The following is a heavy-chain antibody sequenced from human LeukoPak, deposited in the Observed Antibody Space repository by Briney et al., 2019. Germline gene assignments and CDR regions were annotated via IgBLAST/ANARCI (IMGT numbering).Heavy chain of an antibody. Sequence: PSETLSLTCTVSGGSISSSSYYWGWIRQPPGEGLEWIASVYYSGSTYYNPSLKSRVTISVDTSKNQFSLKLSSVTAADMAVYYCARTYGSGSYSSGSFDYWGQGALVTVSA. V-gene: IGHV4-39*01. CDR1: GGSISSSSYY. CDR2: VYYSGST. CDR3: ARTYGSGSYSSGSFDY. J-gene: IGHJ4*02. D-gene: IGHD3-10*01.